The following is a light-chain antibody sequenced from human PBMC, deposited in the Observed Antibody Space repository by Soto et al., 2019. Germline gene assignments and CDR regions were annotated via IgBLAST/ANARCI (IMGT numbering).Light chain of an antibody. Sequence: EIVLTQSPGTQSLSPGERATLSCRASQSVSSNYLAWYQQKPGQAPRLLIYGASSRATGIPDRFSGSGSGTDFTLTIRRLEPEDFAVYYCQQYGSSSYTFGQGTKLEIK. CDR1: QSVSSNY. V-gene: IGKV3-20*01. J-gene: IGKJ2*01. CDR3: QQYGSSSYT. CDR2: GAS.